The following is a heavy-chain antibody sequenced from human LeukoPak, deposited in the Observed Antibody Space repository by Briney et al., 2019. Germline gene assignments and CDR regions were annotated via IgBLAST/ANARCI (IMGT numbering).Heavy chain of an antibody. CDR2: ISAYNGNT. CDR3: ARDLDHGYGSIDY. J-gene: IGHJ4*02. CDR1: GYTFPGYG. Sequence: ASVKVFCKASGYTFPGYGFSGLRQAPDKGLKGMGWISAYNGNTNYAQKLQGRVTMTTDTSTSTAYMELRSLRSDDTAVYYCARDLDHGYGSIDYWGQGTLVTVSS. D-gene: IGHD3-10*01. V-gene: IGHV1-18*01.